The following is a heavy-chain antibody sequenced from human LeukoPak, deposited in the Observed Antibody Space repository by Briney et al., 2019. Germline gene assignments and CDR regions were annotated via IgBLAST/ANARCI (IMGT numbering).Heavy chain of an antibody. D-gene: IGHD3-10*01. Sequence: PGGSLRLSRVASGFTFSSYSINWVRQAPGKGLEWVSVISSGGRTIYYADSVKGRFTISRDNAKNSLYPQMNSLRVEDTAVYYCAGSEIEGIRGFDHWGQGTLVTVSS. CDR2: ISSGGRTI. V-gene: IGHV3-48*01. CDR1: GFTFSSYS. J-gene: IGHJ4*02. CDR3: AGSEIEGIRGFDH.